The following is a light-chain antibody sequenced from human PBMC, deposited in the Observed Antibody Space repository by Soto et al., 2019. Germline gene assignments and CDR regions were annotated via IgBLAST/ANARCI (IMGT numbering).Light chain of an antibody. Sequence: EIVLTQSPGTLSLSPGERATLSCRASQSVSNNYLAWYQQKPGQAPRLLIYDASTRATGLPARFSGSGSGTDFTLTISNLQSEDFAVYYCQQYNTWPPYTFGPGTKVDIK. V-gene: IGKV3-15*01. CDR2: DAS. CDR3: QQYNTWPPYT. CDR1: QSVSNN. J-gene: IGKJ2*01.